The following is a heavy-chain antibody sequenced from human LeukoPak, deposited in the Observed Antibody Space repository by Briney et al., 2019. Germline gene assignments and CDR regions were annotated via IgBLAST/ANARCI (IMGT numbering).Heavy chain of an antibody. J-gene: IGHJ4*02. CDR2: INHSGST. CDR1: GGSLSGYY. Sequence: PSETLSLTCAVYGGSLSGYYWNWIRQPPGKGLEWIGEINHSGSTNYNPSLKSRVTISVDTSKNQFSLRLSSVTAADTAKYYCARGPGYYYGSGEDYWGQGTLATVSS. CDR3: ARGPGYYYGSGEDY. D-gene: IGHD3-10*01. V-gene: IGHV4-34*01.